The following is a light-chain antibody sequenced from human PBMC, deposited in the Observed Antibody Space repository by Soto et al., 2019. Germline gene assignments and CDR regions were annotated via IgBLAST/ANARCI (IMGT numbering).Light chain of an antibody. CDR2: EVS. CDR3: SSYTNSGSV. V-gene: IGLV2-14*01. J-gene: IGLJ2*01. CDR1: SSDVGGYNY. Sequence: QSVLTQPASVSGSPGQSITISCTGTSSDVGGYNYVSWYQQHPDKAPKLLIYEVSNRPSGVSNRFSGSKSGNTASLTIYGLQAEDEADYYCSSYTNSGSVFGGGTKVTVL.